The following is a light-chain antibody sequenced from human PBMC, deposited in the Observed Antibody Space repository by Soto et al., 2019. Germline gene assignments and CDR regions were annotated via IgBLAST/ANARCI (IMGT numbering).Light chain of an antibody. CDR1: QSVSSSY. J-gene: IGKJ5*01. Sequence: EIVLTQSPGTLSLSPGERATLSCRASQSVSSSYLAWYQQKPGQAHRLLIYGASSRATGIPDRFSGSGSGTDFTLTIRSLQPEDFATYYCQQSYSTPITVGQGTRLEI. CDR2: GAS. V-gene: IGKV3-20*01. CDR3: QQSYSTPIT.